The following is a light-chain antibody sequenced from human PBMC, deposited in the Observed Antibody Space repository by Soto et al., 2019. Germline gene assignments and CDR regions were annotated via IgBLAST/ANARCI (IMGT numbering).Light chain of an antibody. V-gene: IGKV1-39*01. CDR2: AAS. CDR3: QQSYSTSIT. Sequence: DIQMTQSPSSLSASVGDRVTITCRASQSISSYLNWYQQKPGKAPKLLIYAASSLQSGVPSRFSGSGSGTDSTLTISSLQPEDFATYYCQQSYSTSITFGGGSKVDIK. CDR1: QSISSY. J-gene: IGKJ4*01.